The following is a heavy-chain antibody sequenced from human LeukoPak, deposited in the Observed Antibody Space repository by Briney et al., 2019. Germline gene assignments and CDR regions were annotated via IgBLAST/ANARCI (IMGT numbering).Heavy chain of an antibody. CDR1: GFTFSSYS. CDR2: ISSSSSYI. V-gene: IGHV3-21*01. CDR3: ARNLRPGSSYGYYYGMDV. J-gene: IGHJ6*02. D-gene: IGHD3-10*01. Sequence: PGGSLRLSCAASGFTFSSYSMSWVRQAPGKGLEWASSISSSSSYIYYADSVKGRFTISRDNAKNSLYLQMNSLRAEDTAVYYCARNLRPGSSYGYYYGMDVWGQGTTVTVSS.